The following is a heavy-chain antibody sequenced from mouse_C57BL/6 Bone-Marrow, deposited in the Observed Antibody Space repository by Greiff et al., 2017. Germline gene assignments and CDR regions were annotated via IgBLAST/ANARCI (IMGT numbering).Heavy chain of an antibody. CDR1: GFTFSSYA. V-gene: IGHV5-9-3*01. CDR3: ARQEKGYYGYYYAMDY. CDR2: ISSGGHFT. D-gene: IGHD1-1*01. Sequence: DVQLVESGGGLVKPGGSLKLSCAASGFTFSSYAMSWVRQTPEKRLEWVATISSGGHFTYYPDTVKGRFIISRDNAKNTLDLQMSSLRSEDTAMYYCARQEKGYYGYYYAMDYWGQGTSVTVSS. J-gene: IGHJ4*01.